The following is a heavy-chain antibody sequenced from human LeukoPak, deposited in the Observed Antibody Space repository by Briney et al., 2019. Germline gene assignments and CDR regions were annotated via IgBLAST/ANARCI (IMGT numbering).Heavy chain of an antibody. D-gene: IGHD2-21*02. V-gene: IGHV3-21*01. Sequence: GGSLRLSCAASGFTFSSYSMNWVRQAPGKGLEWVSSISSSSSYIYYADSVKGRFTISRDSAKNSLYLQMNSLRAEDTAVYYCARDGGNSRYFDLWGRGTLVTVSS. CDR1: GFTFSSYS. CDR2: ISSSSSYI. CDR3: ARDGGNSRYFDL. J-gene: IGHJ2*01.